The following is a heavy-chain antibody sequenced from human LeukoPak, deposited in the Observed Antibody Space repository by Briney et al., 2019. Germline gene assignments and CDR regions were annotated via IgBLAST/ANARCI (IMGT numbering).Heavy chain of an antibody. CDR3: AREVGANTRGLFDY. D-gene: IGHD1-26*01. CDR2: ISKSGSTI. Sequence: GGSLRLSCAASGFTFTSYNMNWVRQAPGKGLERVSDISKSGSTIYYADSVKGRSTISRDNAKNSLFLQMNSLRAEDTAVYYCAREVGANTRGLFDYWGQGTLVTVSS. J-gene: IGHJ4*02. V-gene: IGHV3-48*01. CDR1: GFTFTSYN.